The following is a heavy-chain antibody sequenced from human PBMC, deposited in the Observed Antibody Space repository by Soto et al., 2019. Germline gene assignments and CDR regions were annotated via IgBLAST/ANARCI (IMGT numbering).Heavy chain of an antibody. V-gene: IGHV3-48*03. Sequence: GGSLRLSCAASGFTFNSYEMNWVRQAPGKGLEWLSYISSSGSTIDYADSVRGRFTISRDNAKNSLYLQMNSLRAEDTAVYYCARVRYSYFDYWGQGTLVTVSS. CDR3: ARVRYSYFDY. D-gene: IGHD5-18*01. J-gene: IGHJ4*02. CDR1: GFTFNSYE. CDR2: ISSSGSTI.